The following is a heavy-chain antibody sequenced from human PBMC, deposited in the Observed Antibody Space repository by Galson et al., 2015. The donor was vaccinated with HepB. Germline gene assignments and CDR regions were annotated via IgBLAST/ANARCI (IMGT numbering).Heavy chain of an antibody. Sequence: CAISGDSVSSNSAAWNWIRQSPSRGLEWLGRTYYRSKWYNDYAVSVKSRITINPDTSKNQFSLQLNSVTPEDTAVYYCAREGIDTYYYDSSGYYFDYWGQGTLVTVSS. J-gene: IGHJ4*02. CDR1: GDSVSSNSAA. V-gene: IGHV6-1*01. CDR2: TYYRSKWYN. CDR3: AREGIDTYYYDSSGYYFDY. D-gene: IGHD3-22*01.